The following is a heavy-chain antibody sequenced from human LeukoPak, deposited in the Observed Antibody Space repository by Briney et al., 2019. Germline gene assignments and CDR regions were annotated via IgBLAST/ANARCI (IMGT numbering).Heavy chain of an antibody. Sequence: GGSLRLSCASSGFTFSSYGMHWVRQAPGKELEWLAVISHDGSNKHYADYVKGRITISRDNSMNTLYLQMNSLTAEDTAVYYCAKVRWGSDNALDSWGQGTLVTGSS. CDR2: ISHDGSNK. V-gene: IGHV3-30*18. J-gene: IGHJ4*02. CDR1: GFTFSSYG. CDR3: AKVRWGSDNALDS. D-gene: IGHD3-16*01.